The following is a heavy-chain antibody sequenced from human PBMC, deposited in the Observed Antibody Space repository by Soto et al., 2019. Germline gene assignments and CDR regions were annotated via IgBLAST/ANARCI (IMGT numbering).Heavy chain of an antibody. CDR3: VVRCSGST. CDR1: GFTFSSYS. V-gene: IGHV3-48*02. CDR2: IRSSSSTI. Sequence: EVQLVESGGGLVQPGGSLRLSCAASGFTFSSYSMNWVRQAPGKGLEWVSYIRSSSSTIYYADSVKGRFTISRDNAKNSLYLQMNSLRDEYTAVYYCVVRCSGSTWGQGTLVTVSS. D-gene: IGHD2-15*01. J-gene: IGHJ5*02.